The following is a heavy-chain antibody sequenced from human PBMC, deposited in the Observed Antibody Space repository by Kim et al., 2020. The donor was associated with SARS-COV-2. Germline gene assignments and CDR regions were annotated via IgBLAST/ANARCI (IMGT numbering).Heavy chain of an antibody. D-gene: IGHD1-26*01. CDR3: AREWDP. V-gene: IGHV1-8*01. J-gene: IGHJ5*02. CDR2: PNSGKT. Sequence: PNSGKTGYAPKFQGRVTMTRNTSISTAYMELSSLRSEDTAVYYCAREWDPLGQGTLVTVSS.